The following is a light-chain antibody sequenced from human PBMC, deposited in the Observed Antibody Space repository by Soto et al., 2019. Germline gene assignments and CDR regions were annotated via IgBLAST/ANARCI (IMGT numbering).Light chain of an antibody. Sequence: QSALTQPASVSGSPGQSITISCTGTNRDVGGYNYVSWYQQRPGKAPKLIISEVSARPSGVSNRFSGSKSGNTACLTISGLQAEDAADYFCSSYTSRSTLVFGVGTKLTVL. J-gene: IGLJ3*02. CDR3: SSYTSRSTLV. CDR2: EVS. V-gene: IGLV2-14*01. CDR1: NRDVGGYNY.